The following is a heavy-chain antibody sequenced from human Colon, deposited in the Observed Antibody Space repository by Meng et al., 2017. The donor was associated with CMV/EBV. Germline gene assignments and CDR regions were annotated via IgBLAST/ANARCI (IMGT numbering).Heavy chain of an antibody. CDR1: GFSLSDHY. Sequence: GESLKISCVASGFSLSDHYMAWIRQAPDKGLEWVAFIGHDGSNKYFADSVRGRFTISRDNSRNTVDLQMNSLRGEDTAVYYCAKGRYVFGGRNGMDVWGQGTTVTVSS. V-gene: IGHV3-30*02. CDR2: IGHDGSNK. D-gene: IGHD3-16*01. CDR3: AKGRYVFGGRNGMDV. J-gene: IGHJ6*02.